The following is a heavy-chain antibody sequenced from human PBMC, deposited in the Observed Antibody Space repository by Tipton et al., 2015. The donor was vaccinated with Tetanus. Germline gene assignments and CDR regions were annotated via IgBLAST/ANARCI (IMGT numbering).Heavy chain of an antibody. CDR1: GFIFSDYY. D-gene: IGHD1-26*01. Sequence: GSLRLSCAASGFIFSDYYMDWVRQPPGKGLEWVGRIRNRANGYTTEYDASVKGRFTVSRDDSQNSLYVQMNSLKIEDTAVYYCATGQVRSGSLDALDIRGQGTMVTVSS. CDR2: IRNRANGYTT. CDR3: ATGQVRSGSLDALDI. J-gene: IGHJ3*02. V-gene: IGHV3-72*01.